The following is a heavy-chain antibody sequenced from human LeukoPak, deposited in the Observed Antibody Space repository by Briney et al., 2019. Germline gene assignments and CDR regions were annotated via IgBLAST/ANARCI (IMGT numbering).Heavy chain of an antibody. J-gene: IGHJ4*02. CDR3: ASGSGSPSAY. CDR2: ISYDGSNK. D-gene: IGHD1-26*01. V-gene: IGHV3-30*04. Sequence: GGSLRLSCAASGFTFSSYAMHWVRQAPGKGLEWVAVISYDGSNKYYADSVKGRFTISRDNSKNTLYLQMNSLRAEDTAVYYRASGSGSPSAYWGQGTLVTVSS. CDR1: GFTFSSYA.